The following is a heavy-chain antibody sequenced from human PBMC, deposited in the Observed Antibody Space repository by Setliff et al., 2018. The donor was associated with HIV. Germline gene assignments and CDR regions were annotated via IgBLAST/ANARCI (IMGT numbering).Heavy chain of an antibody. Sequence: SETLSLTCTVSGGSISSGSHYWNWVRQSAGKGLEWIGRIYSSGSTNYNPSLNSRVSISVDTSKNQFSLKLNSVTAADTAVYYCASHQHNFTGYYYYYYYRAVWGRGTMVTVSS. CDR2: IYSSGST. CDR1: GGSISSGSHY. D-gene: IGHD3-9*01. J-gene: IGHJ6*03. V-gene: IGHV4-61*02. CDR3: ASHQHNFTGYYYYYYYRAV.